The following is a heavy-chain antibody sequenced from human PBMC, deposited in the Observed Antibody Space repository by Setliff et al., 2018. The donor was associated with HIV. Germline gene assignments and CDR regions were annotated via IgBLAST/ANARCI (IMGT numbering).Heavy chain of an antibody. V-gene: IGHV1-69*13. CDR3: ARGRYYDSGTYFTET. CDR1: GGSFSNYA. CDR2: FVPMFGSA. J-gene: IGHJ5*02. D-gene: IGHD3-10*01. Sequence: SVKVSCKASGGSFSNYAFSWVRQAPGQGLEWMGGFVPMFGSANYAQKFQGRLAITADESTTTVYMELSRFRSEDTAVYYCARGRYYDSGTYFTETWGQGTLVTVSS.